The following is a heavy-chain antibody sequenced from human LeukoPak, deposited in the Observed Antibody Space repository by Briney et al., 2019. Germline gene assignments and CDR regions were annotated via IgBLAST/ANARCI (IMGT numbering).Heavy chain of an antibody. J-gene: IGHJ6*02. CDR1: GFTFSSYG. D-gene: IGHD1-14*01. V-gene: IGHV3-30*18. CDR2: ISYDGSNK. Sequence: GGSLRLSCAASGFTFSSYGMHWVRQAPGKGLGGVAVISYDGSNKYYADSVKGRFTISRDNSKNTLYLQMNSLRAEDTAVHYCAKDNDGEPYSPRPYYGMDGWGQGTTVTASS. CDR3: AKDNDGEPYSPRPYYGMDG.